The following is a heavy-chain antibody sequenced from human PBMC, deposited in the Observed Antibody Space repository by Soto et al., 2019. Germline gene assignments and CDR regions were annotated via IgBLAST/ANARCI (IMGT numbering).Heavy chain of an antibody. V-gene: IGHV3-21*01. CDR1: GFTFSNYN. CDR3: ARGSAEAGTAAIDH. D-gene: IGHD6-19*01. Sequence: EVQLVESGGGLVKPGGSLRLSCAASGFTFSNYNMNWVRQAPGKGLVWVSSISSSSSYIYYADSVKGRFTISRDNAKNSLYLQMNSLRAEDTAVYYCARGSAEAGTAAIDHWGQGTLVTVSS. J-gene: IGHJ4*02. CDR2: ISSSSSYI.